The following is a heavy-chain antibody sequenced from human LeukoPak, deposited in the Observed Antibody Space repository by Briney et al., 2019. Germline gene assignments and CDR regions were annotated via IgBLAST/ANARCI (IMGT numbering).Heavy chain of an antibody. Sequence: GGSLRLSCAASGFTFSTFAMIWVRQPPGKGLEWVSSIFPSGGEIHYADSVRGRFTISRDNSKSTLSLQMNSLRAEDTAIYYCAKDYAVGSIDYWGQGTLVTVSS. CDR1: GFTFSTFA. J-gene: IGHJ4*02. CDR2: IFPSGGEI. D-gene: IGHD3-16*01. CDR3: AKDYAVGSIDY. V-gene: IGHV3-23*01.